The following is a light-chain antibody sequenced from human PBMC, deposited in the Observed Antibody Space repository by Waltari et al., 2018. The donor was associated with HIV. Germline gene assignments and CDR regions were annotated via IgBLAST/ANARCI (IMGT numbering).Light chain of an antibody. CDR1: SSDIGGYNY. J-gene: IGLJ2*01. Sequence: QSALTQPPSASGSLGQSVTLSSTGTSSDIGGYNYGSWYQHDPGKAPKPMIYDVTKRPSGVPYRFACSKAGNTASLTIAGHQAEDEADYYCCSYAGSYTFVFGGGTKVTVL. CDR2: DVT. V-gene: IGLV2-11*01. CDR3: CSYAGSYTFV.